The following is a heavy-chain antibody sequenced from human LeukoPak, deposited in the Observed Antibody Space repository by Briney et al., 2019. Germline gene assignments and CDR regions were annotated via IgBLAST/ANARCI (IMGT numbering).Heavy chain of an antibody. Sequence: GGSLRLSCAASGFTFSSYAMSWVRRAPGKGLEWRAAISGSGGSTYYADSVKGRFTISRDNSKHTLYLQMNSLRAEDTAVYYCAKQFLVGATPGLYYMDVWGKGTTVTVSS. CDR2: ISGSGGST. J-gene: IGHJ6*03. CDR3: AKQFLVGATPGLYYMDV. V-gene: IGHV3-23*01. CDR1: GFTFSSYA. D-gene: IGHD1-26*01.